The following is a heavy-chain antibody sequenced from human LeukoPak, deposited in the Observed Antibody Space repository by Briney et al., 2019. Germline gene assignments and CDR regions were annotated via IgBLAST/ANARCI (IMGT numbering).Heavy chain of an antibody. J-gene: IGHJ5*02. Sequence: GASVKVSCKASGYTFTSYYMHWVRQAPGQGLEWMGIINPSGGSTSYAQKFQGRVTMTRDRSTSTVYMELSSLISDDKAVYYCSKEGPDGSGSPKFDPWGQGTLVTVSS. CDR1: GYTFTSYY. V-gene: IGHV1-46*01. CDR2: INPSGGST. CDR3: SKEGPDGSGSPKFDP. D-gene: IGHD3-10*01.